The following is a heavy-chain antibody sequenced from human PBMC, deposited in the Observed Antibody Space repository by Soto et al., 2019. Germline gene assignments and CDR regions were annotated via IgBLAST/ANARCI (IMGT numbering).Heavy chain of an antibody. CDR2: INAGNGNT. J-gene: IGHJ4*02. CDR1: GYTFTSYA. CDR3: ARDGEGFLDWSDSYFDY. V-gene: IGHV1-3*01. D-gene: IGHD3-3*01. Sequence: QVQLVQSGAEVKKPGASVKVSCKASGYTFTSYAMHWVRQAPGQRLEWMGWINAGNGNTKYSQKFQGRVTITRDTSASTAYMELSSLRSEDTAVYYCARDGEGFLDWSDSYFDYWGQGTLVTVSS.